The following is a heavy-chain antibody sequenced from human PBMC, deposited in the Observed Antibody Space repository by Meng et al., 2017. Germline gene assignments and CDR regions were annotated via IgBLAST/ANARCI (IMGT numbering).Heavy chain of an antibody. J-gene: IGHJ4*02. CDR3: ARGVVRGVIYPQFDY. CDR1: GVTFSSYD. CDR2: IGTAGDT. D-gene: IGHD3-10*01. Sequence: VQRVQSWGSVVQPGRSLRLVCGTSGVTFSSYDMHWFRQPTGKGLDVVSAIGTAGDTYYPGSVKGRFTISRENAKNSLYLQMNSLRAGDTAVYYCARGVVRGVIYPQFDYWGQGTLVTVSS. V-gene: IGHV3-13*01.